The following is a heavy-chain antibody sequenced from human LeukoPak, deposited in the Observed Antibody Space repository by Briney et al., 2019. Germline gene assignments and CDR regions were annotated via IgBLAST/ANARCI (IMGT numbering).Heavy chain of an antibody. Sequence: GSLRLSCAASGFSVSDNFMTWVRQAPGKGLEGVSYISSSGSTIYYADSVKGRFTISRDNAKNSLYLQMNSLRAEDTAVYYCARSYCSSTSCYFTPWGQGTLVTVSS. V-gene: IGHV3-11*04. J-gene: IGHJ5*02. CDR2: ISSSGSTI. CDR3: ARSYCSSTSCYFTP. D-gene: IGHD2-2*01. CDR1: GFSVSDNF.